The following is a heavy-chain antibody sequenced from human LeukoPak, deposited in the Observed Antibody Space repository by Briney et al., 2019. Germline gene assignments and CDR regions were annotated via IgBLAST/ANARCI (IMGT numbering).Heavy chain of an antibody. V-gene: IGHV3-23*01. D-gene: IGHD3-10*01. Sequence: GESLSLSCAASGFTFSSYAMSWVRQAPGKGLEWVSGVTSGGNIYYADSVKGRFTISRDNSKNTLHLQMNSLRAEDTAVYFCAKAGPFYFDYWGQGTLVTVSS. J-gene: IGHJ4*02. CDR2: VTSGGNI. CDR3: AKAGPFYFDY. CDR1: GFTFSSYA.